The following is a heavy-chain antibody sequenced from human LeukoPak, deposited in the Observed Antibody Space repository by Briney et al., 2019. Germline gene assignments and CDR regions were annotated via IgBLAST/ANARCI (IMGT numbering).Heavy chain of an antibody. CDR2: IIPIFGTA. V-gene: IGHV1-69*01. CDR3: AREGSGSYYKSNFDY. J-gene: IGHJ4*02. CDR1: GGTFSSYA. D-gene: IGHD3-10*01. Sequence: SVKVSCKASGGTFSSYAISWVRQAPGQGLEWMGGIIPIFGTANYAQKFQGRVTITADESTSTAYMELSSLRSEDTAVYYCAREGSGSYYKSNFDYWGQGTLVTVSS.